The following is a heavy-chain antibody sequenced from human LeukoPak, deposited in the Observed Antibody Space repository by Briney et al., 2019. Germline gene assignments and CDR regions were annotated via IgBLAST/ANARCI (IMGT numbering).Heavy chain of an antibody. CDR1: GYTFTNYD. Sequence: GASVKVSCKASGYTFTNYDINWVRQAAGQGLEWMGWMNPHSANAGYAQKFQGRVTMTRDTSISTAYMELSSLRSDDTAVYYCARIPHRVPHNWFDPWGQGTLVTVSS. D-gene: IGHD2-2*01. CDR3: ARIPHRVPHNWFDP. J-gene: IGHJ5*02. CDR2: MNPHSANA. V-gene: IGHV1-8*01.